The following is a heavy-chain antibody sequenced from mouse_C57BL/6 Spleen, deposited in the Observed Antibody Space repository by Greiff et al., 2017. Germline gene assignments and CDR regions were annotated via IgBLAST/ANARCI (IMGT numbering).Heavy chain of an antibody. V-gene: IGHV1-61*01. CDR3: AREGSTFVYFDY. CDR2: IYPSDSET. J-gene: IGHJ2*01. D-gene: IGHD2-1*01. CDR1: GYTFTSYW. Sequence: VQLQQPGAELVRPGSSVKLSCKASGYTFTSYWMDWVKQRPGQGLEWIGNIYPSDSETHYNQKFKDKATLTVDKSSSTAYMQLSSLTSEDSAVYYCAREGSTFVYFDYWGQGTTLTVSS.